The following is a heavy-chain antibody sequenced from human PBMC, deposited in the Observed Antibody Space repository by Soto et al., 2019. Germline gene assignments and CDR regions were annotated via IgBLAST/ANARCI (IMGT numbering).Heavy chain of an antibody. CDR2: ISSSSSTI. CDR3: ARGEDAMAYFDY. J-gene: IGHJ4*02. Sequence: EVQLVESGGGLVQPGGSLRLSCAASGFTFSSYSMNWVRQAPGKGLEWVSYISSSSSTIYYADSVKGRFTISRDNVKNSLYLQMNSLRDEDTAVCYCARGEDAMAYFDYWGQGTLVTVSS. V-gene: IGHV3-48*02. D-gene: IGHD5-18*01. CDR1: GFTFSSYS.